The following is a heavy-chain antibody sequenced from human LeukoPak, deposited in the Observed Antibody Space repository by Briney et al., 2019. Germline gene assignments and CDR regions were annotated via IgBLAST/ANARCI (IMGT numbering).Heavy chain of an antibody. V-gene: IGHV3-20*04. Sequence: GGSLRLSCAASGFTLHDYGMTWVRQAPGRGLEWVSGINWNGGSTGYADSVKGRFTISRDNAKNSLYLQMNSLRAEDTAVYYCASSNWNYYNYWGQGTLVTVSS. D-gene: IGHD1-20*01. CDR2: INWNGGST. CDR3: ASSNWNYYNY. CDR1: GFTLHDYG. J-gene: IGHJ4*02.